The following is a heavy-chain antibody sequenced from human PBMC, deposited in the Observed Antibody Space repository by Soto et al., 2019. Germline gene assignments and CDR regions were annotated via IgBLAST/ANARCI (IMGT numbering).Heavy chain of an antibody. CDR3: AGGAKGAGDWYFDL. CDR2: ISAYNDNT. V-gene: IGHV1-18*01. J-gene: IGHJ2*01. CDR1: GYTFTRYG. D-gene: IGHD3-10*01. Sequence: QVQVVQSEPEVKKPGASVKVSCKGSGYTFTRYGMSWVRQAPGQGLEWMGWISAYNDNTNYARKFQGRVTMTRDTSTSTASMGLGSLRSDDTAVYYCAGGAKGAGDWYFDLWGRGTLVTVSS.